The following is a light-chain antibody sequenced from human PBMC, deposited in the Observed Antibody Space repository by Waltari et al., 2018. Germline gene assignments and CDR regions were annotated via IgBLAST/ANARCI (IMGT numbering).Light chain of an antibody. V-gene: IGKV3-11*01. Sequence: EIVLTHSPATLSLSPGESATLSCRASQTVRSFLAWYQQKPGQAPRLLIFDASSRAPGIPAKFRGSGSGTDFTLTVSNLEPEDFAVYYCLQRSNWPYTFGQGTRVEIK. J-gene: IGKJ2*01. CDR3: LQRSNWPYT. CDR2: DAS. CDR1: QTVRSF.